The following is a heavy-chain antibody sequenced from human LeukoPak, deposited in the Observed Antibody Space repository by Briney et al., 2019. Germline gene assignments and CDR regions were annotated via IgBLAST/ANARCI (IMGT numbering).Heavy chain of an antibody. CDR2: ISYDGSNK. J-gene: IGHJ4*02. D-gene: IGHD3-10*01. V-gene: IGHV3-30-3*01. CDR3: ARGRGYGSGSYYAGNDY. CDR1: GFTFSSYA. Sequence: AGGSLRLSCAASGFTFSSYAIHWVRQAPGKGLEWVAVISYDGSNKYYADSVKGRFTISRDNSQNTLYLQMNSLRAEDTAVYYCARGRGYGSGSYYAGNDYWGQGTLVTVSS.